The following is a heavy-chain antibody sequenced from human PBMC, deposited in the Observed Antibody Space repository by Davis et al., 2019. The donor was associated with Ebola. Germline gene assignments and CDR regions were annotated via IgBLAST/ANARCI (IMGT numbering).Heavy chain of an antibody. V-gene: IGHV3-21*01. D-gene: IGHD6-19*01. Sequence: GESLKISCAASGFIFSSYSMNWVRQAPGKGLEWVSSISSSSSYIYYADSVKGRFTISRDNAKNSLYLQMNSLRAEDTAVYYCARVIGGWYYFDYWGQGTLVTVSS. CDR1: GFIFSSYS. CDR2: ISSSSSYI. CDR3: ARVIGGWYYFDY. J-gene: IGHJ4*02.